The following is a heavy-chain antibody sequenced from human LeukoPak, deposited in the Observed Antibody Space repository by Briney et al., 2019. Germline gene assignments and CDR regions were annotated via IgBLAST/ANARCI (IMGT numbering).Heavy chain of an antibody. CDR3: ARDSQVERGYYGSSGYYIDAFDI. J-gene: IGHJ3*02. V-gene: IGHV3-33*01. Sequence: GGSLRLSCAASGFTFSSYGMHWVRQAPGKGLEWVAVIWYDGSNKYYADSVKGRFTISRDNSKNTLYLQMNSLRAEDTAVYYCARDSQVERGYYGSSGYYIDAFDIWGQGTMVTVSS. CDR2: IWYDGSNK. CDR1: GFTFSSYG. D-gene: IGHD3-22*01.